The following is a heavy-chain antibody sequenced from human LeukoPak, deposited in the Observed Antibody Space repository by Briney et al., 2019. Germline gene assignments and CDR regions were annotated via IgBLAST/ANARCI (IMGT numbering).Heavy chain of an antibody. CDR2: IDWDGINR. CDR1: GFTFEDYA. D-gene: IGHD3-22*01. Sequence: GGSLRLSCAASGFTFEDYAMHWVRQAPGKGLEWVSGIDWDGINRAYADSVKGRFTISRDSGENSVYLQMNSLRAEDTALYYCARDPPGGITMIVAWGQGTLVTVSS. CDR3: ARDPPGGITMIVA. V-gene: IGHV3-9*01. J-gene: IGHJ5*02.